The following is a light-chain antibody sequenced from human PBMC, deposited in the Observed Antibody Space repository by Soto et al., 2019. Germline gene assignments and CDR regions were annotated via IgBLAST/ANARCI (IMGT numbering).Light chain of an antibody. Sequence: QSVLTQPRSVSGSSGQSVTISCTGTSSDVGGYNYVSWYQQYSGKAPKVMIYDVSKRPSGVPDRFSGSKSGNTASLTISGLQAEDEADYYCCSYAASNTFVFGTGTKLTVL. CDR1: SSDVGGYNY. J-gene: IGLJ1*01. CDR3: CSYAASNTFV. CDR2: DVS. V-gene: IGLV2-11*01.